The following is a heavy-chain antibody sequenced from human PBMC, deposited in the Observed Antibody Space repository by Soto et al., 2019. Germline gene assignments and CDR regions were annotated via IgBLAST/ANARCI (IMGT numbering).Heavy chain of an antibody. V-gene: IGHV3-21*01. J-gene: IGHJ4*02. D-gene: IGHD6-6*01. Sequence: EVQLVESGGGLVKPGGSLRLSCATSGFTFSSYSMNWVRQAPGKGLEWVSSISSSSSYIYYADSVKGRFTISRDNAKNSLYLQMNCLRAEDTAVYSCARDLYSSSARYFDYWGQATQVTVSS. CDR2: ISSSSSYI. CDR1: GFTFSSYS. CDR3: ARDLYSSSARYFDY.